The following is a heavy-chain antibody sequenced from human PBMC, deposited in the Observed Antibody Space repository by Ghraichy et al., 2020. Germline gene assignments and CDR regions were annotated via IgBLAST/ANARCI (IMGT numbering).Heavy chain of an antibody. CDR3: AHSPMIVVNDAFDI. V-gene: IGHV2-5*01. CDR2: IYWNDDK. Sequence: SGPTLVKPTQTLTLTCTFSGFSLSTSGVGVGWIRQPPGKALEWLALIYWNDDKRYSPSLKSRLTITKDTSKNQVVLTMTNMDPVDTATYYCAHSPMIVVNDAFDIWGQGTMVTVSS. D-gene: IGHD3-22*01. CDR1: GFSLSTSGVG. J-gene: IGHJ3*02.